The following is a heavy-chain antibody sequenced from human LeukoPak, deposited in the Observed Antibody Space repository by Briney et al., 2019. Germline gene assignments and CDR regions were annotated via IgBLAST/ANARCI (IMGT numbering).Heavy chain of an antibody. J-gene: IGHJ4*02. CDR2: ISSSGSTI. CDR3: ARDTYGSGSYYNAPLDY. D-gene: IGHD3-10*01. Sequence: GGSLRLSCGASRFTFSTYEMNWVRQAPGKGLEWVSYISSSGSTIYYADSVKGRFTISRDNAKNSLSLQMNSLRAEDTAVYYCARDTYGSGSYYNAPLDYWGQGTLVTVSS. CDR1: RFTFSTYE. V-gene: IGHV3-48*03.